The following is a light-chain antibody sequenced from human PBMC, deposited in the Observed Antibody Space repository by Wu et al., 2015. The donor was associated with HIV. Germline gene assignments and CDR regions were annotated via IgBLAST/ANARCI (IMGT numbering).Light chain of an antibody. CDR1: QNVRNN. V-gene: IGKV3-20*01. Sequence: EIVMTQSPATLSVSPGERATLSCRASQNVRNNLAWYQQKPGQAPRLLIYGASNRATGIPARFSGSGSGTDFTLTISRLEPEDFAVYYCQQYGSSLTFGPGTKVDIK. CDR2: GAS. J-gene: IGKJ3*01. CDR3: QQYGSSLT.